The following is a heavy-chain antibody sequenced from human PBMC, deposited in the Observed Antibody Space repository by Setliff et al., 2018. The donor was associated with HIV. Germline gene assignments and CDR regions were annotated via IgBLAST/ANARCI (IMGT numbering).Heavy chain of an antibody. CDR3: VKGDNFWTGYSTYFEFDP. Sequence: GGSLRRSGAASGFIFGNFGLHWVRQAPGEGLEWVTFIRYDGSEKFYADSVRGRFTISRDNSKNKLYLQMNSLRIEDTAIYYCVKGDNFWTGYSTYFEFDPWGQGTLVTVSS. V-gene: IGHV3-30*02. D-gene: IGHD3-3*01. CDR1: GFIFGNFG. CDR2: IRYDGSEK. J-gene: IGHJ5*02.